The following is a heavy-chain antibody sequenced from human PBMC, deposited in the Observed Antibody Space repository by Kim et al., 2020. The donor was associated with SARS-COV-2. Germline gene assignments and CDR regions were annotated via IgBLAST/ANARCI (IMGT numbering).Heavy chain of an antibody. Sequence: SETLSLTCAVSGGSISSSNWWSWVRQPPGKGLEWIGEIYHSGSTNYNPSLKSRVTISVDKSKNQFSLKLSSVTAADTAVYYCARGSSSWYPHLYFDYWGQGTLVTVSS. CDR3: ARGSSSWYPHLYFDY. D-gene: IGHD6-13*01. CDR2: IYHSGST. J-gene: IGHJ4*02. V-gene: IGHV4-4*02. CDR1: GGSISSSNW.